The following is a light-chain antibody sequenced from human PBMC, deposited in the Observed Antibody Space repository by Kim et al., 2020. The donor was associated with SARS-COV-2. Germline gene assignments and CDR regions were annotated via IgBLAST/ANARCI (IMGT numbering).Light chain of an antibody. Sequence: QSVLTQPPSVSAAPGQKVTISCSGSNSNIGNNYVSWYQQLPGTAPKLLIYDNNKRPSGIPDRFSGSKSDTSATLGITGLQTGDEADYYCGTWDGSLSAEVFGGGTKVTVL. V-gene: IGLV1-51*01. CDR2: DNN. CDR1: NSNIGNNY. CDR3: GTWDGSLSAEV. J-gene: IGLJ3*02.